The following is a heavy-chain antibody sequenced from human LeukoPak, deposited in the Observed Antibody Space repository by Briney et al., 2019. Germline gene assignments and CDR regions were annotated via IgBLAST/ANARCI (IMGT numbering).Heavy chain of an antibody. D-gene: IGHD2-21*01. CDR2: IIPIFGTA. Sequence: ASVKVSCKASGGTFSSYAISWVRQAPGQGLEWMGGIIPIFGTANYAQKFQGRVTITADESTSTAYMELSSLRSEDTAVYYCARAHRTLAYCGGDCSYYMDVWAKGPRSPSP. J-gene: IGHJ6*03. V-gene: IGHV1-69*13. CDR1: GGTFSSYA. CDR3: ARAHRTLAYCGGDCSYYMDV.